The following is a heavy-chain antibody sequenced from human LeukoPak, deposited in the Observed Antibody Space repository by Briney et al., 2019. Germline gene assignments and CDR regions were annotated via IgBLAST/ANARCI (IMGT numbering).Heavy chain of an antibody. V-gene: IGHV4-61*01. CDR3: ARDPYGSGTGFDY. J-gene: IGHJ4*02. D-gene: IGHD3-10*01. CDR2: IYYSGST. Sequence: SETLSLTCTVSGCSVSSGSYYWIWIRQPPGKGLEWIGYIYYSGSTNYNPSLKSRVTISVDTYKHQFSLKLSSVTAADTAVYYCARDPYGSGTGFDYWGQGTLVTVSS. CDR1: GCSVSSGSYY.